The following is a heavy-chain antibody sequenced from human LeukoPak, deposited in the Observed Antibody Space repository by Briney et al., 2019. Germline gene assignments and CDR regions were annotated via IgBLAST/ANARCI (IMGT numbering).Heavy chain of an antibody. CDR3: ARDTTGLDY. Sequence: PGGSLRLSCAASGFTFSDYAMSWVRQAPGKGLEWVSTISGNGDNTYYADSVKGRFTISRDNSKNTLYLQMSSLRADDTAVYYCARDTTGLDYWGQGTLVTVSS. CDR2: ISGNGDNT. J-gene: IGHJ4*02. D-gene: IGHD1-26*01. V-gene: IGHV3-23*01. CDR1: GFTFSDYA.